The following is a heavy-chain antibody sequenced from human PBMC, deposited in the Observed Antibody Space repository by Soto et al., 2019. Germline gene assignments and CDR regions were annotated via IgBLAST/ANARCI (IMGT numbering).Heavy chain of an antibody. CDR2: ISGSGGST. CDR1: GFTFSSCA. Sequence: PGGSLRLSCAASGFTFSSCAMSWVRQAPGKGLEWVSAISGSGGSTYYADSVKGRFTISRDNSKNTLHLQMNSLRAEDTAVYYCANMGLAKWELRFLNWFDPCGQGTLLTVSS. CDR3: ANMGLAKWELRFLNWFDP. J-gene: IGHJ5*02. V-gene: IGHV3-23*01. D-gene: IGHD1-26*01.